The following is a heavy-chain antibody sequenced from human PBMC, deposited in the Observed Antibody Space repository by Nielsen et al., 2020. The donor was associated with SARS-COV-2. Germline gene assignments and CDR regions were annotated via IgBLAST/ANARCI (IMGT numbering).Heavy chain of an antibody. CDR1: GFTFSDYY. CDR3: ARDRGVVVPAAAPPERDYYYYYGMDV. CDR2: ISSSSSYT. V-gene: IGHV3-11*05. J-gene: IGHJ6*02. D-gene: IGHD2-2*01. Sequence: GESLKISCAASGFTFSDYYMSWIRQAPGKGLEWVSYISSSSSYTNYADSVKGRFTISRDNAKNSLYLQMNSLRAEDTAVYYCARDRGVVVPAAAPPERDYYYYYGMDVWGQGTTVTVSS.